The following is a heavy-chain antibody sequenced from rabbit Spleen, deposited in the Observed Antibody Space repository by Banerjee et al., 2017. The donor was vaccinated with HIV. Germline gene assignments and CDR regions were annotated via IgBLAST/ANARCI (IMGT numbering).Heavy chain of an antibody. CDR3: ARNFDL. CDR1: GFDFSSYY. J-gene: IGHJ4*01. V-gene: IGHV1S7*01. CDR2: IYAGKGST. Sequence: QLKETGGGLVQPGGSLTLSCKASGFDFSSYYMSWVRQAPGKGLEWIGIIYAGKGSTDYASWVNGRFTISSDNAQNTVDLQMNSLTPADTATYFCARNFDLWGPGTLVTVS.